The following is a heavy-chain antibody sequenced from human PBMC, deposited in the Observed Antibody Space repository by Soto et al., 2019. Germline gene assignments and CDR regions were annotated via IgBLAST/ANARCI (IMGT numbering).Heavy chain of an antibody. J-gene: IGHJ4*02. V-gene: IGHV3-64D*06. D-gene: IGHD1-26*01. Sequence: PGGSLRLSCSASGFTFSSYAMHWVRQAPGKGLEYVSAISSNGGSTYYADSVKGRFTISRDNSKNTLYLQMSSLRAEDTAVYYCVKAYYWELGGGSDYWGQGTLVTVSS. CDR3: VKAYYWELGGGSDY. CDR1: GFTFSSYA. CDR2: ISSNGGST.